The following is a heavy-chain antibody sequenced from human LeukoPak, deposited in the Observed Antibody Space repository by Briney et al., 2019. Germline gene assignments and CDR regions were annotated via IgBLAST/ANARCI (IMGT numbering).Heavy chain of an antibody. CDR1: GYTFTDYY. CDR3: ARDPYGDSPALDY. Sequence: ASVKVSCRASGYTFTDYYINWVRQAPGQGLEWMGWISPNSGGTTHAQKFRGRVTMTRDTSISTAYMEVSRLRSDDTAVYYCARDPYGDSPALDYWGQGTLVTVSS. V-gene: IGHV1-2*02. CDR2: ISPNSGGT. D-gene: IGHD4-17*01. J-gene: IGHJ4*02.